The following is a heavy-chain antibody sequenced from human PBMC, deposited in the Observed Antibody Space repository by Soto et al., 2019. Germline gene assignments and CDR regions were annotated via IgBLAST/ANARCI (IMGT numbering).Heavy chain of an antibody. J-gene: IGHJ4*02. Sequence: ASVKVSCKASGFSFTSYYMHWVRQAPGQGLEWMGIINPSGGSTSYAQKFQGRVTMTRDTSTSTVYMELSSLRSEDTAVYYCAIAAPPRRNYFDYWGQGTLVTVSS. CDR3: AIAAPPRRNYFDY. CDR1: GFSFTSYY. CDR2: INPSGGST. V-gene: IGHV1-46*01.